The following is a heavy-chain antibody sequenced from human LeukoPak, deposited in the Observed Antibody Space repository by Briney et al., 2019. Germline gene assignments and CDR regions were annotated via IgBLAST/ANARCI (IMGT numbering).Heavy chain of an antibody. J-gene: IGHJ5*02. CDR1: GFTFSSYG. CDR3: ARDSESEQYGNWFDP. D-gene: IGHD3-10*01. Sequence: PGGSLRLSCAASGFTFSSYGMHWVRQAPGKGLEWVAVIWYDGSNKYYADSVKGRFTISRDNSKNTLYLQMNSLRAEDTAVYYCARDSESEQYGNWFDPWGQGTLVTVSS. V-gene: IGHV3-33*01. CDR2: IWYDGSNK.